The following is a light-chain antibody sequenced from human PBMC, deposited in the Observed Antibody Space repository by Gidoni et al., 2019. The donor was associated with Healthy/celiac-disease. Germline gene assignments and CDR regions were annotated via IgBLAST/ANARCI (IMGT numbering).Light chain of an antibody. Sequence: EIVLSQSLGTLSLSPGERATLSCRASQSVSDGYLAWYQQNPGQAPRPRVYGAYGASPRATGIPYRFSGSGSRTDFTLNISRLEPEDSAVYYCQQYGSWGTFGGGTKVEIK. CDR3: QQYGSWGT. CDR2: GAYGAS. J-gene: IGKJ4*01. CDR1: QSVSDGY. V-gene: IGKV3-20*01.